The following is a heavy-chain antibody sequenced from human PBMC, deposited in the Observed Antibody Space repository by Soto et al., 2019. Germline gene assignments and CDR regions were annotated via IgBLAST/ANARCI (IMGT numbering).Heavy chain of an antibody. CDR2: INAGNGNA. Sequence: ASVKVSCKASGYTFTSYAMHWVRQAPGQRLEWMGWINAGNGNAKYSQKFQGRVTITRDTSASTAYMELSSLRSEDTAVYYCARGLNIVPAASSGSWFDPWGQGTLVTVSS. D-gene: IGHD2-2*01. CDR1: GYTFTSYA. V-gene: IGHV1-3*01. J-gene: IGHJ5*02. CDR3: ARGLNIVPAASSGSWFDP.